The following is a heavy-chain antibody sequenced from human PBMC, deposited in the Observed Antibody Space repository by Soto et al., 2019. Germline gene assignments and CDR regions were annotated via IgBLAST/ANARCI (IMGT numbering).Heavy chain of an antibody. CDR1: GYTFTGYY. CDR2: IDPNSGGT. CDR3: ASIDIVVVVAATHRRAFDI. V-gene: IGHV1-2*02. J-gene: IGHJ3*02. Sequence: ASVKVSCKASGYTFTGYYMHWVRQAPGQGLEWMGWIDPNSGGTNYAQKFQGRVTMARDTSISTAYMELSRLRSDDTAVDYCASIDIVVVVAATHRRAFDIWGQGTMVTVSS. D-gene: IGHD2-15*01.